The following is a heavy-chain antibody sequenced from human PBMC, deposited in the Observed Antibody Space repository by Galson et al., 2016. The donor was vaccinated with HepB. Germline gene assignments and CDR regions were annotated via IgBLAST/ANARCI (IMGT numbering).Heavy chain of an antibody. CDR3: AREDPNVAVAALDY. Sequence: SLRLSCAASGFTLSSYGMHWVRQAPGKGLEWVAHIWYDGSNKYYADSVKGRFTISRDNSKNPLYLQMNSLRAEDTAVYYCAREDPNVAVAALDYWGQGTLVTVSS. CDR1: GFTLSSYG. D-gene: IGHD6-19*01. CDR2: IWYDGSNK. V-gene: IGHV3-33*01. J-gene: IGHJ4*02.